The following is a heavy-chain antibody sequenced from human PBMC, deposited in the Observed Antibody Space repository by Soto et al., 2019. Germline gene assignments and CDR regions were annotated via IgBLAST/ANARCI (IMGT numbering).Heavy chain of an antibody. Sequence: GGSLRLSCAASGFTFSDYYMSWFRRAPGKGLEWLSYIDSGSRYKNYADSVKGRSTISRDNAQNTLHLELNSLKVEDTATYFWAVGVLIGGDPPPSDYWGQGTGVTVSS. CDR3: AVGVLIGGDPPPSDY. CDR1: GFTFSDYY. D-gene: IGHD3-10*01. J-gene: IGHJ4*02. CDR2: IDSGSRYK. V-gene: IGHV3-11*03.